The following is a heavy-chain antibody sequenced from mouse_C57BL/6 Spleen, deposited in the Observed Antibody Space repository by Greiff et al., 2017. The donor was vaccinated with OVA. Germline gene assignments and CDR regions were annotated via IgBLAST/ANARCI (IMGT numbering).Heavy chain of an antibody. V-gene: IGHV1-69*01. J-gene: IGHJ4*01. Sequence: VQLKQPGTELVKPGASVKLSCKASGYTFTSYWMHWVKQRPRQGLEWIGEIDPSDSYTNYNQKFKGKSTLTVDKSSSTAYMQLSSLTSEDSAVYYCARRGYDYLYAMDYWGQGTSVTVSS. CDR3: ARRGYDYLYAMDY. CDR1: GYTFTSYW. CDR2: IDPSDSYT. D-gene: IGHD2-4*01.